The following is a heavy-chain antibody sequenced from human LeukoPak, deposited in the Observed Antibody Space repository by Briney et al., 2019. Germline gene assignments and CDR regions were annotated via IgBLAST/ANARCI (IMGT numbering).Heavy chain of an antibody. V-gene: IGHV3-49*04. J-gene: IGHJ3*02. D-gene: IGHD3-9*01. CDR3: SRDRYFDWLPTNRDAFDI. CDR1: GFTFSSYA. Sequence: AGGSLRLSCAASGFTFSSYAMSWVRQAPGKGLEWVGFIRSKTYGGTTEYAASLQGRLTISRDDSKSIAYLQMNSLKTEDTAMYYCSRDRYFDWLPTNRDAFDIWGQGTMVTVSS. CDR2: IRSKTYGGTT.